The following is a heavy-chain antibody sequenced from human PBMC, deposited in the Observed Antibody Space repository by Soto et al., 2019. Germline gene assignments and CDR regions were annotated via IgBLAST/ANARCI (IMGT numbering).Heavy chain of an antibody. CDR1: GYTFTSYD. V-gene: IGHV1-8*01. CDR2: MIPNTDKT. D-gene: IGHD2-2*01. J-gene: IGHJ6*02. CDR3: ARSQGSSTSLEIYYYYYYGMDV. Sequence: ASVKVSCKASGYTFTSYDINWVRQATGQGLEWMGWMIPNTDKTGYAQKFQGRVTITANDSTSTAYMELSSLRSEDTAVYYCARSQGSSTSLEIYYYYYYGMDVWGQGTTVTVSS.